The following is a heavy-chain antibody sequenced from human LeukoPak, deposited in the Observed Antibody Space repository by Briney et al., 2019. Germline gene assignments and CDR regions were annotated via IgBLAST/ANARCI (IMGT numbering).Heavy chain of an antibody. V-gene: IGHV1-8*01. CDR1: GYTFTSYD. D-gene: IGHD6-19*01. Sequence: GASVKVSCKASGYTFTSYDINWVRQATGQGLEWMGWMNPNSGNTGYAQKFQGRVTMTRNTSISTAYMELSSLRSEDTAVYYCARGGYRIAVAGNNWFDPWGQGTLVTVSS. J-gene: IGHJ5*02. CDR2: MNPNSGNT. CDR3: ARGGYRIAVAGNNWFDP.